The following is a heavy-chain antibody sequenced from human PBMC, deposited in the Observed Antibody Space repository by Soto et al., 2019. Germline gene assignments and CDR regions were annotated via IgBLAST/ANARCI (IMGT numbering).Heavy chain of an antibody. CDR2: IYYSGST. V-gene: IGHV4-31*03. CDR3: ARSEQDIVVVPAAIGAFDI. D-gene: IGHD2-2*01. J-gene: IGHJ3*02. Sequence: QVQLQESGPGLVKPSQTLSLTCTVSGGSISSGGYYWSWIRQHPGKGLEWIGYIYYSGSTYYNPSLKSRVTISVDTSKNQFSLKLSSVTAADTAVSYCARSEQDIVVVPAAIGAFDIWGQGTMVTVSS. CDR1: GGSISSGGYY.